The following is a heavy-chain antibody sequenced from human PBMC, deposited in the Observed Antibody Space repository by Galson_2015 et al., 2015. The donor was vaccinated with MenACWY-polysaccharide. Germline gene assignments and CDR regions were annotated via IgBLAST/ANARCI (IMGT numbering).Heavy chain of an antibody. J-gene: IGHJ4*02. D-gene: IGHD6-13*01. V-gene: IGHV1-8*01. CDR2: MNLNSGRT. Sequence: SVKVSCKASGYTFTSLDINWVRQAPGQGLEWMGWMNLNSGRTGSAQKFQGRVIVTSDTSTNTAYMELTSLSSEDTAVYYCARAAGDLDYWGQGTLVTVSS. CDR1: GYTFTSLD. CDR3: ARAAGDLDY.